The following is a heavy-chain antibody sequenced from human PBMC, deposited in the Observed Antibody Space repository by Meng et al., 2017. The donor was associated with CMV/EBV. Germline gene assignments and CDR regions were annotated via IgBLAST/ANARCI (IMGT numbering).Heavy chain of an antibody. V-gene: IGHV3-7*01. CDR2: IKQDGSEK. CDR1: GFTFSSYW. Sequence: GESLKISCAASGFTFSSYWMSWVRQAPGKGLEWVANIKQDGSEKYYVDSVKGRFTISRDNAKNSLYLQMNSLRAEDTAVYYCARAEGGDYFDYWGQGTLVIVSS. J-gene: IGHJ4*02. CDR3: ARAEGGDYFDY. D-gene: IGHD1-14*01.